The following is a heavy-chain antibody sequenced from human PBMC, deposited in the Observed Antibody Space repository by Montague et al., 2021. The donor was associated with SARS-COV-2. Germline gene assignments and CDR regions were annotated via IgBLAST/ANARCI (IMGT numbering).Heavy chain of an antibody. J-gene: IGHJ4*02. CDR1: DASISSDNYF. Sequence: SETLSLTCTVSDASISSDNYFWSWIRQPPGKGLEWIGSIYYRGNTYLSPSLKSRATISVDTSKNQFSLKLNSVTAADAAVYYCVRHVKGGASGWYHHFDSWGQGTLVTVSS. D-gene: IGHD6-19*01. V-gene: IGHV4-39*01. CDR2: IYYRGNT. CDR3: VRHVKGGASGWYHHFDS.